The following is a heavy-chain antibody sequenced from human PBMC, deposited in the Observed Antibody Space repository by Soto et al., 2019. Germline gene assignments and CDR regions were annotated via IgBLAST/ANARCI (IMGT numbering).Heavy chain of an antibody. CDR3: ARLQRGSRAYYYYYMDV. Sequence: SETLSLTCTVSGGSISSYYWSWIRQPPGKGLEWIGYIYYSGSTNYNPSLKSRVTISVDTSKNQFSLKLSSVTAADTAVYYCARLQRGSRAYYYYYMDVWGKGTTVTVSS. D-gene: IGHD2-15*01. CDR2: IYYSGST. V-gene: IGHV4-59*08. J-gene: IGHJ6*03. CDR1: GGSISSYY.